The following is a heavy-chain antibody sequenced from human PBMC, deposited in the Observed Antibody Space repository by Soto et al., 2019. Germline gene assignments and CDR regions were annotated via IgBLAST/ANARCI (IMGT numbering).Heavy chain of an antibody. J-gene: IGHJ6*02. Sequence: SETLSLTCAVYGGSFSGYYWSWIRQPPGKGLEWIGEINHSGSTNYNPSLKSRVTISVDTSKNQFSLKLSSVTAADTAVYYCARGPTNYYDSSGYAYYYYGMDVWGQGTTVTVSS. CDR2: INHSGST. D-gene: IGHD3-22*01. CDR1: GGSFSGYY. V-gene: IGHV4-34*01. CDR3: ARGPTNYYDSSGYAYYYYGMDV.